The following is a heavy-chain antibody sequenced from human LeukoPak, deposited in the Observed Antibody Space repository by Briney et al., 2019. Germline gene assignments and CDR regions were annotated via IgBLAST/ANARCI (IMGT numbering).Heavy chain of an antibody. CDR1: GGSISSGGYY. V-gene: IGHV4-31*03. Sequence: SETLSLTCTVSGGSISSGGYYWSWIRQHPGKGLEWIGYIYYSGSTYYNPSLKSRVTMSVDTSKNQFSLKLSSVTAADTAVYYCARDRPSGFDPWGQGTLVTVSS. D-gene: IGHD3-3*01. CDR2: IYYSGST. CDR3: ARDRPSGFDP. J-gene: IGHJ5*02.